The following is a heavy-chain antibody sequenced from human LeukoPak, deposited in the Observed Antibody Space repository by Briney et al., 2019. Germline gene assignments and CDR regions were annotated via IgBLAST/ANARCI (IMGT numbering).Heavy chain of an antibody. J-gene: IGHJ4*02. CDR2: INSVGSST. CDR3: ARERTSRWHAFDF. CDR1: GSTFSSFC. D-gene: IGHD6-19*01. Sequence: GGSLRLSCAASGSTFSSFCMHWVRQAPGKGLVWVSRINSVGSSTSYADSVKGRFTISRDNAKNTLYLQMNSLRAEDTAVYYCARERTSRWHAFDFWGQGTMISVSS. V-gene: IGHV3-74*01.